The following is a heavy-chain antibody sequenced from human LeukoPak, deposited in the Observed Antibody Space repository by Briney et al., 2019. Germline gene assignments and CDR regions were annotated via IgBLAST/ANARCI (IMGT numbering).Heavy chain of an antibody. V-gene: IGHV3-30*04. CDR2: ISYDGSNK. Sequence: PGRSLRLSCAASGFTFSSYAMHWVRQAPGKGLEWVAVISYDGSNKYYAGSVKGRFTISRDNSKNTLYLQMNSLRAEDTAVYYCARDKNTAMAFDYWGQGTLVTVSS. D-gene: IGHD5-18*01. CDR1: GFTFSSYA. CDR3: ARDKNTAMAFDY. J-gene: IGHJ4*02.